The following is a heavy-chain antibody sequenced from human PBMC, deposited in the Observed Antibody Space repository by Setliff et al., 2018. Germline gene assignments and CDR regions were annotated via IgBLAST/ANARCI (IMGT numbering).Heavy chain of an antibody. CDR1: GFTFDDYG. D-gene: IGHD1-26*01. J-gene: IGHJ4*02. CDR3: MNWDGAF. CDR2: ISGSGDST. V-gene: IGHV3-23*01. Sequence: GGSLRLSCAASGFTFDDYGMSWVRQAPGKGLEWVSGISGSGDSTYYADSVKGRFTISRDNSKNTLYLQMNSLKAEDTAVYYCMNWDGAFWGRGTLVTVSS.